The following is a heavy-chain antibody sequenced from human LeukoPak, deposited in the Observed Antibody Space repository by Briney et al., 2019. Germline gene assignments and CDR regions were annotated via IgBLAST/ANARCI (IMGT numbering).Heavy chain of an antibody. CDR1: GYTFTSYD. Sequence: ASVKVSCKASGYTFTSYDINWVRQATGQGLEWMGWMNPNGGNAGYAQKFQGRVTMTRNTSISTAYMELSSLRSEDTAVYYCARQLERWLQLEFDAWGQGTLVTVSS. J-gene: IGHJ5*02. V-gene: IGHV1-8*01. D-gene: IGHD5-24*01. CDR3: ARQLERWLQLEFDA. CDR2: MNPNGGNA.